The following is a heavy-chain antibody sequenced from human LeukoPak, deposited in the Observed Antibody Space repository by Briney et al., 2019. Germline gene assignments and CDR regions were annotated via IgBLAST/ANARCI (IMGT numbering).Heavy chain of an antibody. Sequence: GGSLRLSCAASGFTFRDYYMTWIRQAPWKGLEWISYITSSSNNVYYADSVKGRFTISRDNAKNSLHLQMSSLRAEDTAVYYCARAYHDAFDIWGQGTMVTVSS. CDR3: ARAYHDAFDI. CDR1: GFTFRDYY. V-gene: IGHV3-11*04. D-gene: IGHD2-2*01. CDR2: ITSSSNNV. J-gene: IGHJ3*02.